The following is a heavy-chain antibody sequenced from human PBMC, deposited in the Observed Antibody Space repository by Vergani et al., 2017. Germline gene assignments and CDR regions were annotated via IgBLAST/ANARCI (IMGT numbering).Heavy chain of an antibody. D-gene: IGHD6-6*01. J-gene: IGHJ4*02. Sequence: QVQLQESGPGLVKPSETLSLTCGVSGGSISSYYWSWIRQPPGKGLEWIGYIYYSGSTNYNPSLKSRVTISVDTSKNQFSLKLSSVTAADTAVYYCAREYSSSVGFLAYWGQGTLVTVSS. CDR1: GGSISSYY. CDR3: AREYSSSVGFLAY. V-gene: IGHV4-59*01. CDR2: IYYSGST.